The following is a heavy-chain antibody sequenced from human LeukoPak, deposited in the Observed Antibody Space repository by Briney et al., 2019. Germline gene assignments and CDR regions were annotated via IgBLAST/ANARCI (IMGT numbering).Heavy chain of an antibody. V-gene: IGHV3-23*01. CDR1: GFTFSSYA. CDR3: AKGPYSSGWYFDY. J-gene: IGHJ4*02. D-gene: IGHD6-19*01. Sequence: GGSLRLSCAASGFTFSSYAMSWVRQAPGKGLEWVSAISGSGGSTYYADSVKGRFTISRDNSKNTLYLQMNSLRAGDTAVYYCAKGPYSSGWYFDYWGQGTLVTVSS. CDR2: ISGSGGST.